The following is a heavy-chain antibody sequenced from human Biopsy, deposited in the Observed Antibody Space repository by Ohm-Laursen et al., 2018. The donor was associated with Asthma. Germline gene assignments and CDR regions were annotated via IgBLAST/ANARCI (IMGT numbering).Heavy chain of an antibody. J-gene: IGHJ6*02. CDR1: GGTFSNFA. V-gene: IGHV1-69*13. CDR2: IMTAFGTT. CDR3: ARCQVGYSSGWSLLLKKIYYSGMDV. D-gene: IGHD6-19*01. Sequence: ASVNVSCKAPGGTFSNFAISWVRQAPGQGPEWLGGIMTAFGTTNYAQKFQGRVTITADESTSTAYMEVTSLRSEDTAIYYCARCQVGYSSGWSLLLKKIYYSGMDVWGQGTAVTVSS.